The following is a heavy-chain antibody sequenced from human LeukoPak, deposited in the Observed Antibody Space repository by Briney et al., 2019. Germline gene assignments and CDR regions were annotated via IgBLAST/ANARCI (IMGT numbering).Heavy chain of an antibody. V-gene: IGHV4-31*03. CDR3: NRYSSGWYSDY. D-gene: IGHD6-19*01. J-gene: IGHJ4*02. CDR1: GVSISSGDYY. CDR2: IYYSGST. Sequence: SETLSLTCTVSGVSISSGDYYWSWIRQHPGKGLEWIGYIYYSGSTYYNPSLKSRVTISVDTSKNQFSLKLSSVTAADTAVYYCNRYSSGWYSDYWGQGTLVTVSS.